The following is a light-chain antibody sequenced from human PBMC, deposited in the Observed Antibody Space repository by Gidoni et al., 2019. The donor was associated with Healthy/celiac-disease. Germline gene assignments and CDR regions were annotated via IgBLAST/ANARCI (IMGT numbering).Light chain of an antibody. CDR1: NIGSKS. CDR3: QVWDSSSDHLV. Sequence: SYVRTQPTAVAVAPGKTARIPSGGNNIGSKSVPWYQQKPGQAPLLVIYYDSARPSGIPHRFSGSNSGTPATLTIIRVEAGDEAVFYFQVWDSSSDHLVFGAWTKLTVL. J-gene: IGLJ3*02. CDR2: YDS. V-gene: IGLV3-21*04.